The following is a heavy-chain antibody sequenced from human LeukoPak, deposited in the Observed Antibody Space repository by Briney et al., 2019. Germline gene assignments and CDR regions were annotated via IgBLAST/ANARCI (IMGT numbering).Heavy chain of an antibody. V-gene: IGHV4-31*01. CDR2: IYYNGGT. J-gene: IGHJ4*02. D-gene: IGHD1-26*01. CDR3: VRSRNSEQYSFDY. CDR1: GGSISSGDYY. Sequence: SQTLSLTCTVAGGSISSGDYYWTWIRQHPGKGLEWIGYIYYNGGTYYNTSLKSQVTISADTSKNQFSLKLTSVTGADTAMYYCVRSRNSEQYSFDYWGQGVLVTVSS.